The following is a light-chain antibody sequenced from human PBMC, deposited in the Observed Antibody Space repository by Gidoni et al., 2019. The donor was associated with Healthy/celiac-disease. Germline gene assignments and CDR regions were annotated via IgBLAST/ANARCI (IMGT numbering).Light chain of an antibody. CDR1: QGISNY. V-gene: IGKV1-27*01. CDR3: QKYNSAPLIT. J-gene: IGKJ5*01. Sequence: DIQMTQSPSSLSASVGDRVTITCRASQGISNYLAWYQQKPGEVPKLLIYAASTLQSGVPSRFSGSGSGTDFTLTISSLQPEDVATYYCQKYNSAPLITFGQGTRLEI. CDR2: AAS.